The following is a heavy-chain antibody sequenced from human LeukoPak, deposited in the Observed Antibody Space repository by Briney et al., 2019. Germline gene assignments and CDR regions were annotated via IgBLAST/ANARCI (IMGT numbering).Heavy chain of an antibody. V-gene: IGHV3-11*01. CDR1: GFKFSDCY. J-gene: IGHJ4*02. Sequence: GGSLRLSCAASGFKFSDCYMTWIRQAPGKGLEWVSYISNSRDSIYYADSVEGRFTISRDNAKNSLYLQMNSLRAEDTAVYYCAKRWLWGQGTLVTVSS. D-gene: IGHD5-24*01. CDR3: AKRWL. CDR2: ISNSRDSI.